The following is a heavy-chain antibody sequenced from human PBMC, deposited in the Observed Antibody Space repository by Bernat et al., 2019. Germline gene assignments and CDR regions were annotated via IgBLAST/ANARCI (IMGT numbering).Heavy chain of an antibody. J-gene: IGHJ3*02. CDR1: GFTFSDYA. CDR3: AKDVSAVAGDAFDI. CDR2: ISGSDGST. D-gene: IGHD6-19*01. V-gene: IGHV3-23*01. Sequence: EVQLLESGGGLVQPGGSLRLSCEASGFTFSDYAMSWVRQAPGKGLEWVSAISGSDGSTYYVASVKGRFTISRDNSKNTLYLQMNSLRAEDTAVYYCAKDVSAVAGDAFDIWGQGTMVTVSS.